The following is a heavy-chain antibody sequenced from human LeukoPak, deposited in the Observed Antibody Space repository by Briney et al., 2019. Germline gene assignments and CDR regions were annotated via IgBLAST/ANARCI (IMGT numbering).Heavy chain of an antibody. V-gene: IGHV3-72*01. CDR1: GFTFSDHF. J-gene: IGHJ4*02. CDR2: SRNKAKSYTT. CDR3: VRVGSVAGSDYLDY. Sequence: GGSLRLSCVVSGFTFSDHFLDWVRQAPGKGLEWVGRSRNKAKSYTTEYAASVKGRFTISRDDSKNSLYLQMNSLKTEDTVVYYCVRVGSVAGSDYLDYWGQGTLVTVSS. D-gene: IGHD6-19*01.